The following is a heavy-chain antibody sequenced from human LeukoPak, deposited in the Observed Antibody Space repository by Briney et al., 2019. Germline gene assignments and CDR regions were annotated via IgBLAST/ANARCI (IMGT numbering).Heavy chain of an antibody. CDR2: IYYSGST. CDR1: GGSISSYY. D-gene: IGHD3-10*01. J-gene: IGHJ4*02. CDR3: ARRYYGSGSYPYFDY. V-gene: IGHV4-59*01. Sequence: SETLSLTCTVSGGSISSYYWNWIRQPPGKGLEWIGYIYYSGSTNYNPSLKSRVTISVDTSKNQFSLKLSSVTAADTAVYYCARRYYGSGSYPYFDYWGQGTLVTVSS.